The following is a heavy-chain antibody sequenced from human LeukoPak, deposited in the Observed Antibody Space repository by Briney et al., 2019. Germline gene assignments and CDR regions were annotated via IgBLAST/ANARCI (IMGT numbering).Heavy chain of an antibody. Sequence: SETLSLTCAVYGGSFSGYYWSWIRQPPGKGLEWIGEINHSGSTNYNPSLKSRVTISVDTSKNQFSLKLSSVTAADTAVYYCARGLIAARRSYYFDYWGQGTLVTVSS. V-gene: IGHV4-34*01. CDR1: GGSFSGYY. CDR3: ARGLIAARRSYYFDY. CDR2: INHSGST. D-gene: IGHD6-6*01. J-gene: IGHJ4*02.